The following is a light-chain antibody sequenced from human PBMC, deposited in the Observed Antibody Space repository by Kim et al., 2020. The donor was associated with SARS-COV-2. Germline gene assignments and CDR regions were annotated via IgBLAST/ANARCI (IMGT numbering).Light chain of an antibody. CDR1: GSDVGGYNY. V-gene: IGLV2-14*04. J-gene: IGLJ2*01. CDR2: DVS. Sequence: PGQSITLSCTGTGSDVGGYNYVSWYQQHPGKAPKLMIYDVSKRPSGVSNRFSGSKSGNTASLTISGLQAEDEADYYCSSYTSSSLVFGGGTQLTVL. CDR3: SSYTSSSLV.